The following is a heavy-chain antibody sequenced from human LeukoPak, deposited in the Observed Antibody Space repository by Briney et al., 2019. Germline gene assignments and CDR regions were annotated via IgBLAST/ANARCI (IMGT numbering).Heavy chain of an antibody. D-gene: IGHD2-2*01. V-gene: IGHV3-30*04. J-gene: IGHJ4*02. CDR1: GFTFDNYA. Sequence: GRSLRLSCAPSGFTFDNYAMHWVRQAPGKGLEWVALISYDGGNIYYADSVKGRFTISRDNAKNSLYLQMNSLRAEDTAVYYCARGSSTHGEYYFDYWGQGTLVTVSS. CDR3: ARGSSTHGEYYFDY. CDR2: ISYDGGNI.